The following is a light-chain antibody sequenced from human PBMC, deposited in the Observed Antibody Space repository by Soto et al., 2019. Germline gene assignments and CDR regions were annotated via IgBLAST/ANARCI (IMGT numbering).Light chain of an antibody. J-gene: IGKJ1*01. CDR3: QLYGSPSWT. Sequence: EIVLTQSPATLSLSPGERGTLSCRTSQSVSSDLAWHQQKPGQAPRLRIYDAFHRATGSPARFSGSGSGTDFTHTISSLEPEDFAVYYCQLYGSPSWTFGQGTKVDIK. V-gene: IGKV3-11*01. CDR1: QSVSSD. CDR2: DAF.